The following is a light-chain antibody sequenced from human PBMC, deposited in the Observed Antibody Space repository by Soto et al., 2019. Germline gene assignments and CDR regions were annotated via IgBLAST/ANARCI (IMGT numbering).Light chain of an antibody. CDR1: SSNIGSNY. V-gene: IGLV1-47*01. Sequence: QSVLTQPPSASGTPGQRVTISCSGSSSNIGSNYVYWYQHLPGTAPKLRIYRNNQRPSGVPDLFSGSKSGTSASLAISGIRSEDEADYYCAAWDDSLSGRVFGGGTKLIVL. CDR2: RNN. CDR3: AAWDDSLSGRV. J-gene: IGLJ3*02.